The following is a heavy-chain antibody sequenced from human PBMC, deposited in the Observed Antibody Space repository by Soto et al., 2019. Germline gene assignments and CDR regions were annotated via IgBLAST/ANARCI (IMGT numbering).Heavy chain of an antibody. V-gene: IGHV3-7*01. CDR1: GFTFSSYW. Sequence: EVQLVESGGGLVQPGGSLRLSCAASGFTFSSYWMSWVRQAPGKGLEWVANIKQDGSEKYYVDSVKGRFTISRDNAKNSLYLQMNSLRAEDTAVYYCARGIAAAGTYYFDYWGQGTLVTGSS. J-gene: IGHJ4*02. CDR2: IKQDGSEK. CDR3: ARGIAAAGTYYFDY. D-gene: IGHD6-13*01.